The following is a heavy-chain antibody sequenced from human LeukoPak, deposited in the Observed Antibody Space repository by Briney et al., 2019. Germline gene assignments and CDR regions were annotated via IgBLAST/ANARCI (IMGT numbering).Heavy chain of an antibody. Sequence: GGSLRLSCAASGFTFDDYGMSWVRQALGKGLEWVSGINWNGGSTGYADSVKGRFTISRDNAKISLYLQMNSLRAEDTALYYCAREGCSGGSCYSAWFDPWGQGTLVTVSS. CDR2: INWNGGST. D-gene: IGHD2-15*01. CDR3: AREGCSGGSCYSAWFDP. J-gene: IGHJ5*02. V-gene: IGHV3-20*04. CDR1: GFTFDDYG.